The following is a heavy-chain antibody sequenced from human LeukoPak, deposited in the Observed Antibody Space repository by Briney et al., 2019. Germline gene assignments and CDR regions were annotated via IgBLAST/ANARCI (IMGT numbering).Heavy chain of an antibody. D-gene: IGHD7-27*01. CDR1: GYTFTSYD. Sequence: GASVKVSCKASGYTFTSYDINWVRQAPGQGLEWMGGIIPIFGTANYAQKFQGRVTITADESTSTAYMELSSLRSEDTAVYYCARERPGDAHDYWGQGTLVTVSS. CDR3: ARERPGDAHDY. V-gene: IGHV1-69*13. CDR2: IIPIFGTA. J-gene: IGHJ4*02.